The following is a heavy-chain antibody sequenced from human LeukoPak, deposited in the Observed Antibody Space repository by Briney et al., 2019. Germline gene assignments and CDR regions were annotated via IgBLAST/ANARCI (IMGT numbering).Heavy chain of an antibody. V-gene: IGHV3-7*03. Sequence: GGSLTHSCVVSRLTFSGYWMRWVRQAPGKGLEWVAAINKDGSEKRYVDSVEGRFTISRDNARNSVYLQMTSLGAEDTAVYYCATYTQHFGAPGGADYWGLGTLVTVSS. J-gene: IGHJ4*02. CDR2: INKDGSEK. D-gene: IGHD2-8*02. CDR3: ATYTQHFGAPGGADY. CDR1: RLTFSGYW.